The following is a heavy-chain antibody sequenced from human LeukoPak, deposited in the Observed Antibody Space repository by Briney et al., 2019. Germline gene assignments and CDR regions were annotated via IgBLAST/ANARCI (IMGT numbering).Heavy chain of an antibody. Sequence: ASVKVSCKVSGFTLTELSMHWVRQAPGKGLEWMGGFDPEDGETIYAQKFQGRVTMTRDTSISTAYMELSRLRSDDTAVYYCARGPPRTAAGTGYYYYMDVWGKGTTVTISS. J-gene: IGHJ6*03. CDR1: GFTLTELS. CDR2: FDPEDGET. CDR3: ARGPPRTAAGTGYYYYMDV. D-gene: IGHD6-13*01. V-gene: IGHV1-24*01.